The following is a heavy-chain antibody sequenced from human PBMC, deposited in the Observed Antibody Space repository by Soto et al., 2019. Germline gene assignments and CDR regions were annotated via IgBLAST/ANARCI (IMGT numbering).Heavy chain of an antibody. V-gene: IGHV3-9*01. CDR1: GFTFDDYA. D-gene: IGHD2-15*01. Sequence: GGSLRLSCAASGFTFDDYAMHWVRQAPGKGLEWVSGISWNSGSIGYADSVKGRFTISRDNAKNSLYLQMNCLRAEDTALYYCAKETLICSGGSCYSARAFDIWGQGTMVTVSS. CDR2: ISWNSGSI. CDR3: AKETLICSGGSCYSARAFDI. J-gene: IGHJ3*02.